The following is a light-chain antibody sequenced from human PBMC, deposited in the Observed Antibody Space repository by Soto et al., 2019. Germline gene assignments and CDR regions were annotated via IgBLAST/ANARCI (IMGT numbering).Light chain of an antibody. CDR2: GTS. J-gene: IGKJ1*01. CDR1: QGIGTE. CDR3: LQDSTYPRT. V-gene: IGKV1-6*01. Sequence: AIQMTQSPSSLCASVGDRVTITCRASQGIGTELGWYQQRPGKAPRLLIYGTSTLQHGVPSRFSGSGSDTDFTLIISSLQPEDFATYYCLQDSTYPRTFGQGTKVEIK.